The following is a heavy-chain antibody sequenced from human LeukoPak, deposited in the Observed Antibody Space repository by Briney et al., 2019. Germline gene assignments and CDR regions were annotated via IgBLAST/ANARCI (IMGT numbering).Heavy chain of an antibody. Sequence: SETLSLTCTISWVSINFYYWIWMRQPPGKGLDYIGYIYYTGNTEYNPSLKSRVTISVDMSQNQFSLKLSSVTAADTAKYSCERCFGESIGYQKYQHMDVWGKGTTVTVSS. V-gene: IGHV4-59*08. J-gene: IGHJ6*03. CDR2: IYYTGNT. CDR1: WVSINFYY. D-gene: IGHD3-10*01. CDR3: ERCFGESIGYQKYQHMDV.